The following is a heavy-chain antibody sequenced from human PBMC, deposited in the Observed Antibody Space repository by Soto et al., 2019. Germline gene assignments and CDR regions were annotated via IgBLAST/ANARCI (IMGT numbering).Heavy chain of an antibody. Sequence: QVQLQESGPGLVKPSETLSLTCTVSGGSISSYYWSWIRQPPGKGLEWIGYIYYSGSTNYNPSLKSRVTISVDTSKNQFSLKLSSVTAADTAVDYCARGSVVRGVDYWGQGTLVTVS. CDR2: IYYSGST. D-gene: IGHD3-10*01. V-gene: IGHV4-59*01. CDR3: ARGSVVRGVDY. CDR1: GGSISSYY. J-gene: IGHJ4*02.